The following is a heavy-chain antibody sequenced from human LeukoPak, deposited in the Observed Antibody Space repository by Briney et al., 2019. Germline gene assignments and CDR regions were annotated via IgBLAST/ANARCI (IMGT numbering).Heavy chain of an antibody. CDR2: MKSKTDGGTT. Sequence: GGSLILSCAVSGLTFSNAWMSWVRQAPGKGLEWVGRMKSKTDGGTTDYAAPVKGKFTISRDDSKNTLYLQMNSLKTEDTAVYYCTTGYCSGGPCYSSFRFDYWGQGILVTVSS. J-gene: IGHJ4*02. CDR3: TTGYCSGGPCYSSFRFDY. V-gene: IGHV3-15*01. CDR1: GLTFSNAW. D-gene: IGHD2-15*01.